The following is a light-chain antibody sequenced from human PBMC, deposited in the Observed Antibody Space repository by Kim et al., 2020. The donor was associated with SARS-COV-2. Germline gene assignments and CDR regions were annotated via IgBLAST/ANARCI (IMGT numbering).Light chain of an antibody. V-gene: IGKV3-15*01. CDR2: GAS. CDR1: QTVSSN. Sequence: SVSPRERATLSCRSSQTVSSNLAWYQQKPGQAPRLLIYGASTRATGIPARFSGSGSGTEFTLTISSLQSEEFAVYYCQQYNNWWTFGQGTKVDIK. J-gene: IGKJ1*01. CDR3: QQYNNWWT.